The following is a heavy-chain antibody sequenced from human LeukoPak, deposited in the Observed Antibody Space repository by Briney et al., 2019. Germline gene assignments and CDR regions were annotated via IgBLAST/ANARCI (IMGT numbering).Heavy chain of an antibody. Sequence: ASVKVSCKASGYTFSDYYIYWGRQAPGQGFEGMGWIYYKDGATKYAEKFEGRVTMTRDTSIDTVYMELSGLTSDDTAVFYCARDGVSVMPEFDFWGQGTLVTVSS. J-gene: IGHJ4*02. V-gene: IGHV1-2*02. CDR2: IYYKDGAT. CDR1: GYTFSDYY. CDR3: ARDGVSVMPEFDF. D-gene: IGHD5/OR15-5a*01.